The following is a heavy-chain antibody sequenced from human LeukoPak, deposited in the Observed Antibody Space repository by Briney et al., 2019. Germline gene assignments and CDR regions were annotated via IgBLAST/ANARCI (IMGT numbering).Heavy chain of an antibody. V-gene: IGHV3-30*03. CDR3: ARDRAWNYFDY. CDR1: GFTFSRHG. J-gene: IGHJ4*02. Sequence: GRSLRLSCAPSGFTFSRHGMHWVRQAPGKGLEWVAIISNDGSRKYYAHSVEGRFTISRDNSKDTLYLQMDSLRAEDTAVYYCARDRAWNYFDYWGQGTLVTVSS. D-gene: IGHD3-3*01. CDR2: ISNDGSRK.